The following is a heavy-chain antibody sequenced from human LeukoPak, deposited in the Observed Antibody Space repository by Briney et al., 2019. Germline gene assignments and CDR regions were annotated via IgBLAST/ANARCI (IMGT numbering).Heavy chain of an antibody. J-gene: IGHJ6*02. CDR2: IKGDGSST. V-gene: IGHV3-74*01. D-gene: IGHD3-10*01. CDR1: GFTFTTYW. CDR3: ARDAHTGSGTYWGGVDYYYGLDV. Sequence: GGSLRLSCAASGFTFTTYWMHWVRQVPGKGLVWVARIKGDGSSTRHADSMKGRFTISRDNSKNTLYLQMNSLRAEDTAVYYCARDAHTGSGTYWGGVDYYYGLDVWGQGTTVTVSS.